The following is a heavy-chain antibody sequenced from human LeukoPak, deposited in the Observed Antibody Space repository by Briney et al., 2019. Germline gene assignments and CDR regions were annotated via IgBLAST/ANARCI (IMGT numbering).Heavy chain of an antibody. CDR1: GFTFSSNA. CDR2: ISGSGGST. Sequence: GGSLRLSCAASGFTFSSNAMSWVRQAPGKGLEWVSAISGSGGSTYYADSVKGRFTISRDNSKSTLNLQMNSLRVEDTAVYYCGKQSMSGGSCYSAFDYRGQGTLVTVSS. V-gene: IGHV3-23*01. J-gene: IGHJ4*02. D-gene: IGHD2-15*01. CDR3: GKQSMSGGSCYSAFDY.